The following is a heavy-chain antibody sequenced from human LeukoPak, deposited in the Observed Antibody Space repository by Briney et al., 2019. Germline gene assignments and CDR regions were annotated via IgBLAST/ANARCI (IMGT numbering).Heavy chain of an antibody. CDR2: IYSGGST. D-gene: IGHD3-3*01. Sequence: GGSLRLSCAASEFSVGSNYMTWVRQAPGKGLEWVSLIYSGGSTYYADSVKGRFTISRDNSKNTLYLQMNSLRAEDTAVYYCARGYYDFWSGYYSHFDYWGQGTLVTVSS. CDR3: ARGYYDFWSGYYSHFDY. CDR1: EFSVGSNY. V-gene: IGHV3-66*01. J-gene: IGHJ4*02.